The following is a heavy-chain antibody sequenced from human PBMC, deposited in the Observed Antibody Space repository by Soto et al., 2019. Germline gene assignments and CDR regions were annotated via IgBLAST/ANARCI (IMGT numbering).Heavy chain of an antibody. Sequence: GGSPRLSCVASGITFSGFWMHWVRQVPGKGLVWVARVDSAGSGTSYADSVKGRFTISRDNAKNTLSLQMDSLRVEDTAVYYCATVRAHCGPRPPVTVSS. J-gene: IGHJ4*02. CDR3: ATVRAH. CDR1: GITFSGFW. V-gene: IGHV3-74*01. D-gene: IGHD6-6*01. CDR2: VDSAGSGT.